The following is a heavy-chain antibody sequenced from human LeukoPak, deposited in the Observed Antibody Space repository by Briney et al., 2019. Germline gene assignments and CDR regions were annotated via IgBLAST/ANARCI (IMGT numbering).Heavy chain of an antibody. J-gene: IGHJ3*02. V-gene: IGHV4-59*08. D-gene: IGHD1-26*01. CDR1: GGSISSYY. CDR3: ARLYRATDAFDI. Sequence: PSETLSLTCTVSGGSISSYYWSWIRQPPGKGLEWIGYIYYSGSTNYNPSLKSRVTISVDTPKNQFSLKLSSVTAADTAVYYCARLYRATDAFDIWGQGTMVTVSS. CDR2: IYYSGST.